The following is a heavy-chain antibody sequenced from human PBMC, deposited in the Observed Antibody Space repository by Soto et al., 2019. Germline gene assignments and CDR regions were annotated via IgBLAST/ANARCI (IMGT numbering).Heavy chain of an antibody. D-gene: IGHD2-21*01. CDR1: GFTFSSYA. V-gene: IGHV3-23*01. CDR3: AKGSAYGSPYYFDY. Sequence: GGSLRLSCAASGFTFSSYAMSWVRQAPGKGLEWVSAISGSGGSTYHADSVKGRFTISRDNSKNTLYLQMNSLRVEDTAVYYCAKGSAYGSPYYFDYWGQGALVTVSS. J-gene: IGHJ4*02. CDR2: ISGSGGST.